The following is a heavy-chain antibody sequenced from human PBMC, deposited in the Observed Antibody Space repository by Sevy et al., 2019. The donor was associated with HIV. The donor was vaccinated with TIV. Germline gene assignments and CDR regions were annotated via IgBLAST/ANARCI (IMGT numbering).Heavy chain of an antibody. D-gene: IGHD3-22*01. CDR3: TRGPSGFSGSDLAY. J-gene: IGHJ4*02. Sequence: ASVKVSCKASGYTFTGYYMHWVRQAPGLGLEWMGWINPNSGGTKYAQKFQGRVTMTRDTSISTAYMELSRLKSDDTAVYYCTRGPSGFSGSDLAYWGQGTPVTVSS. CDR2: INPNSGGT. CDR1: GYTFTGYY. V-gene: IGHV1-2*02.